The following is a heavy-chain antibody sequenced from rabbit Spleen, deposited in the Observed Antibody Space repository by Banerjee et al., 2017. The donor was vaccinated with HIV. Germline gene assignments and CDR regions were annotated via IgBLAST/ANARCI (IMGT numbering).Heavy chain of an antibody. J-gene: IGHJ6*01. V-gene: IGHV1S45*01. CDR1: GFSFSNKAV. CDR2: INAVTGKA. D-gene: IGHD1-1*01. CDR3: ARDTSSSFSTYGMDL. Sequence: QERLVESGGGLVKPEGSLKLSCTASGFSFSNKAVMCWVRQAPGKGLEWIACINAVTGKAVYATWAKGRFTCSKTSSTTVTLQMTRLTAADTATYFCARDTSSSFSTYGMDLWGPGTLVTVS.